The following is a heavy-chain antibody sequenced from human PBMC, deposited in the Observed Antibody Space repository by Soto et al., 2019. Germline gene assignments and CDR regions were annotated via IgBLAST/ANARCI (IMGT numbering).Heavy chain of an antibody. Sequence: GGSLRLSCEGSGFTFSSYSINWVRQAPGKGLEWVSSISVIGDYTFYADSVKGRFTISRDNAKNSLFLQMDGLRAEDTAVYFCARDSKNRQDGMDVWGQGTTVTVSS. CDR3: ARDSKNRQDGMDV. V-gene: IGHV3-21*01. J-gene: IGHJ6*02. D-gene: IGHD6-13*01. CDR1: GFTFSSYS. CDR2: ISVIGDYT.